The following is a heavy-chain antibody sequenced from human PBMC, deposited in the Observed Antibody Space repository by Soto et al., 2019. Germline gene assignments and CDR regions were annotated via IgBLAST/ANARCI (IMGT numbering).Heavy chain of an antibody. CDR3: THPPGHSSTGADN. CDR1: GFSLSTNGVA. J-gene: IGHJ4*02. Sequence: QITLRESGPALVKPTQTLTLTCTFSGFSLSTNGVAVGWIRQPPGKALEWLALIFWDDDARYSPSLKSRLTTPKDTSKNQLALIITNRDPGDTGTYYCTHPPGHSSTGADNWGQGPQAPVSS. CDR2: IFWDDDA. D-gene: IGHD6-19*01. V-gene: IGHV2-5*02.